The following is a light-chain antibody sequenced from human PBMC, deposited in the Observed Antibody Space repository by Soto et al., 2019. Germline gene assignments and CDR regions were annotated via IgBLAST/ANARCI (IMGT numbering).Light chain of an antibody. Sequence: EIVLTQSPDTLSLSPGERATLSCWASHSVTTHLAWFQQRPGQTPRLLIYDASTRAPGIPVRFSGSGSGTEFTLTISSLQSEDFATYYCQQHGQWPITFGQGTRLEIK. CDR3: QQHGQWPIT. J-gene: IGKJ5*01. CDR1: HSVTTH. V-gene: IGKV3-11*01. CDR2: DAS.